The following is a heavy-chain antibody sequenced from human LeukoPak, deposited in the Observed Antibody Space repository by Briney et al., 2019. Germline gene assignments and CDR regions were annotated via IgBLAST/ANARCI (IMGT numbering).Heavy chain of an antibody. CDR1: GGSISSSNW. J-gene: IGHJ6*02. V-gene: IGHV4-4*02. CDR3: ARHSYNYYGLDV. CDR2: IYHSGST. Sequence: SETLSLTCAVSGGSISSSNWWSWVRQPPGKGLEWIGEIYHSGSTNYNPSLKSRVTMSVDTSNNHLSLRLTSVTAADTALYYCARHSYNYYGLDVWGQGATITVSS.